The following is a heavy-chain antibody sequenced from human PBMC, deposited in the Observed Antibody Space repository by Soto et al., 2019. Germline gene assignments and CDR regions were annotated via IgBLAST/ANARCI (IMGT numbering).Heavy chain of an antibody. CDR2: IYYSGST. V-gene: IGHV4-39*01. CDR3: ARHYGYCSGGSCYDGFDP. CDR1: GGSISSSSYC. J-gene: IGHJ5*02. D-gene: IGHD2-15*01. Sequence: PSETLSLTCTVSGGSISSSSYCWGWIRQPPGKGLEWVGSIYYSGSTYYNPSLKSRVTISVDTSKNQFSLKLSSVTAADTAVYYCARHYGYCSGGSCYDGFDPWGQGTLVTVSS.